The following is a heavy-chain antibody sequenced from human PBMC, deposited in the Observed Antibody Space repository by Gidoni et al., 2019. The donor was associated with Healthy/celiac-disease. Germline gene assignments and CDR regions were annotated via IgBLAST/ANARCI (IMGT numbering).Heavy chain of an antibody. D-gene: IGHD3-3*01. CDR1: GFTFRSHA. V-gene: IGHV3-30-3*01. J-gene: IGHJ6*02. CDR2: ISYDGSNK. CDR3: ARGPYYDFWSGSPYYYGIDV. Sequence: QVQLVESGGGVVQPGRSLRLSCAASGFTFRSHAMTWVRQAPGTGLEWVAFISYDGSNKYYADSAKSRFTISSDNSKNALYLQMHSLSAEDTAVYYGARGPYYDFWSGSPYYYGIDVWGQGTTVTVSS.